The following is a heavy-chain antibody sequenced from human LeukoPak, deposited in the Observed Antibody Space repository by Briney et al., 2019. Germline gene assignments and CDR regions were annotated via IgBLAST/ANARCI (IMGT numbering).Heavy chain of an antibody. D-gene: IGHD3-3*01. J-gene: IGHJ5*02. V-gene: IGHV1-69*02. CDR3: ARLYDFWSGLNWFDP. CDR1: GGTFSSYT. CDR2: IIPILGIA. Sequence: GASVKVSCKASGGTFSSYTISWVRQAPGQRLEWMGRIIPILGIANYAQKFQGRVTITADKSTSTAYMELSSLRSEDTAVYYCARLYDFWSGLNWFDPWGQGTLVTVSS.